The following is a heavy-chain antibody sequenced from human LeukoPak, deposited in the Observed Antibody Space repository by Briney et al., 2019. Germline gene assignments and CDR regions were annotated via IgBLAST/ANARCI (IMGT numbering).Heavy chain of an antibody. CDR3: ARVVCSGGYCYSDY. J-gene: IGHJ4*02. V-gene: IGHV3-48*04. D-gene: IGHD2-15*01. Sequence: GGSLRLSCSASGFTFSNYAMNWVRQAPGKGLEWVSYISSNSYTIYYADSVKGRFTISRDNAKNSLYLQMNSLRAEDTAVCYCARVVCSGGYCYSDYWGQGTLVTVSS. CDR1: GFTFSNYA. CDR2: ISSNSYTI.